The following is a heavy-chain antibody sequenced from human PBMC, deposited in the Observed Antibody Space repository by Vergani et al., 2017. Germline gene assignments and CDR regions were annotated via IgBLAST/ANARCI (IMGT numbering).Heavy chain of an antibody. CDR1: GFTFDDYA. CDR3: AKDDGKWGSSWF. CDR2: IGGTGGSGGTT. Sequence: EVQLVESGGGLVQPGRSLRLSCAASGFTFDDYAMHWVRQAPGKGLEWVSGIGGTGGSGGTTYYSDSVKGRFTISRDNSKNTLYLQMNSLRAEDTAVYYCAKDDGKWGSSWFWGQGTLVTVSS. J-gene: IGHJ4*02. D-gene: IGHD6-13*01. V-gene: IGHV3-23*04.